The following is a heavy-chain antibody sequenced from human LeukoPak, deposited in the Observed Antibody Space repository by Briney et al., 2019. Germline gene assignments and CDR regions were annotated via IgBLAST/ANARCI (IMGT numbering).Heavy chain of an antibody. D-gene: IGHD3-3*01. J-gene: IGHJ6*03. CDR2: ISSSSSTI. Sequence: PGGSLRLSCAASGFTFSSYSMNWVRQAPGKGLEWVSYISSSSSTIYYADSVKGRFTISRDNAKNSLYLQMNSLRAEDTAVYYCARDRWPTGTIFGVVISSYYYMDVWGKGTTVTVSS. V-gene: IGHV3-48*01. CDR3: ARDRWPTGTIFGVVISSYYYMDV. CDR1: GFTFSSYS.